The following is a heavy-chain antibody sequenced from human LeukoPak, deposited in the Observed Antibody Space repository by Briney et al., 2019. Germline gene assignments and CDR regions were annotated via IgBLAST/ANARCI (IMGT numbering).Heavy chain of an antibody. V-gene: IGHV1-3*01. D-gene: IGHD4-17*01. CDR3: ARDYSTVTRNWFDP. J-gene: IGHJ5*02. Sequence: WASVKVSCKASGYTFTSYAMHWVRQAPGQRLEWMGWINAGNGNTKYSQKFQGRVTITRDTSASTAYMELSSLRSEDTAVYYCARDYSTVTRNWFDPWGQGTLVTVSS. CDR2: INAGNGNT. CDR1: GYTFTSYA.